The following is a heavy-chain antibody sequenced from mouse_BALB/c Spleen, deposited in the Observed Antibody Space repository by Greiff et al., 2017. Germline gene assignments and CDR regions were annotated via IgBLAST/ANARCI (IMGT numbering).Heavy chain of an antibody. Sequence: EVKLMESGGGLVQPGGSRKLSCAASGFTFSSFGMHWVRQAPEKGLEWVAYISSGSSTIYYADTVKGRFTISRDNPKNTLFLQMTSLRSEDTAMYYCARSRGRYDYFDYWGQGTTLTVSS. D-gene: IGHD2-14*01. CDR3: ARSRGRYDYFDY. V-gene: IGHV5-17*02. CDR2: ISSGSSTI. J-gene: IGHJ2*01. CDR1: GFTFSSFG.